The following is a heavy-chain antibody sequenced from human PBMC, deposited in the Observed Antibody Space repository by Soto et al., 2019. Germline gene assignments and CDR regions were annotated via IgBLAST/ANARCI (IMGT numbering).Heavy chain of an antibody. CDR2: ITGSGGST. J-gene: IGHJ4*02. CDR3: AVRGYSNSWATSGY. V-gene: IGHV3-23*01. CDR1: GFTFSSYA. Sequence: PGGSLRLSCAASGFTFSSYAMSWVRQAPGKGLEWVSAITGSGGSTYYVDSVKGRFTISRDKSKNTLYLQMNSLRAEDTAVYYCAVRGYSNSWATSGYWGQGTLVTVSS. D-gene: IGHD6-13*01.